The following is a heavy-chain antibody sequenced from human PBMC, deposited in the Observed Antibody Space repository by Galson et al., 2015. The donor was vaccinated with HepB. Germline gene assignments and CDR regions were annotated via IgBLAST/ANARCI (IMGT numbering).Heavy chain of an antibody. D-gene: IGHD3-10*01. CDR2: IRSKANSYAT. Sequence: SLRLSCAASGFTFSGSAMHRVRQASGKGLEWVGRIRSKANSYATAYAASVKGRFTISRDDSKNTAYLQMNSLKTEDTAVYYCTRNPSPTGSGSQPHPPFDYWGQGTLVTVSS. CDR3: TRNPSPTGSGSQPHPPFDY. J-gene: IGHJ4*02. CDR1: GFTFSGSA. V-gene: IGHV3-73*01.